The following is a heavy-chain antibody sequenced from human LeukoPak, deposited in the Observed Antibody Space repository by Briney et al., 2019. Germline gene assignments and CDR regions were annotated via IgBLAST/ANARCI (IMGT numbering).Heavy chain of an antibody. J-gene: IGHJ4*02. V-gene: IGHV3-7*01. CDR3: ARDQQPSAFYLRGTAPGPSPGY. Sequence: GGSLRLSCAASGFTFSNYWMSWVRQAPGKGLEWVANIKKDGSEKYYVDSVKGRFTISRDNAKNSLYLQMNSLRAEDTAVYYCARDQQPSAFYLRGTAPGPSPGYWGQGTLVTVSS. D-gene: IGHD3-16*01. CDR2: IKKDGSEK. CDR1: GFTFSNYW.